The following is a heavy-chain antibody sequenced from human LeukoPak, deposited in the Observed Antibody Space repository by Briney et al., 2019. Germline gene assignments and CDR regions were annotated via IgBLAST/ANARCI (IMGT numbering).Heavy chain of an antibody. Sequence: ASVKVSCKASGYTFTSYGISWVRQAPGQGLERMGWISAYNGNTNYAQKLQGRVTMTTDTSTSTAYMELRSLRSDDTAVYYCARNYYGSGSYYYSDYWGQGTLVTVSS. CDR2: ISAYNGNT. CDR3: ARNYYGSGSYYYSDY. J-gene: IGHJ4*02. D-gene: IGHD3-10*01. CDR1: GYTFTSYG. V-gene: IGHV1-18*01.